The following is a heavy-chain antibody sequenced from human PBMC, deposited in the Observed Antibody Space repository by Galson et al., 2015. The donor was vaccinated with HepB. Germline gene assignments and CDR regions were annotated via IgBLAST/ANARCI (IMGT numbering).Heavy chain of an antibody. CDR3: TKTWDSSGWYDY. D-gene: IGHD6-19*01. J-gene: IGHJ4*02. V-gene: IGHV3-73*01. CDR2: IRSKANSYAT. Sequence: SLRLSCAASGFTFSGSAMHWVRQASGKGLEWVGRIRSKANSYATAYAASVKGRFTISRDDSKNTAYLQMNSLKTEDTAVYYCTKTWDSSGWYDYWGQGTLVTVSS. CDR1: GFTFSGSA.